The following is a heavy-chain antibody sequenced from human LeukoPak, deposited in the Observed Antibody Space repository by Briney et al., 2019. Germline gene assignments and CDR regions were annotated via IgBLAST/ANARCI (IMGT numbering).Heavy chain of an antibody. CDR2: IYYSGST. J-gene: IGHJ4*02. CDR1: GGSISSYY. D-gene: IGHD6-19*01. Sequence: PSETLSLTCTVSGGSISSYYWSWIRQPPGKGLEWIGYIYYSGSTNYNPSLKSRVTISVDTSKNQFSLKLSSVTAADTAVYYCARATYSSGWYFTNWGQGTLVTVSS. CDR3: ARATYSSGWYFTN. V-gene: IGHV4-59*01.